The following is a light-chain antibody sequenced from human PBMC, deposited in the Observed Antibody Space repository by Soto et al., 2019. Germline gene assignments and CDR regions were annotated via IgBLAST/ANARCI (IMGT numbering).Light chain of an antibody. CDR1: SSNIGNNY. J-gene: IGLJ3*02. Sequence: QSVLTQPPSVSAAPGQTVTISCSGSSSNIGNNYVSWYQQIPGTAPQLLIYDIDKRPSGIPDRFSGSKSGTSATLGITGLQTGDEADYYCGTWDSSLSVVVFGGGTKLTVL. V-gene: IGLV1-51*01. CDR2: DID. CDR3: GTWDSSLSVVV.